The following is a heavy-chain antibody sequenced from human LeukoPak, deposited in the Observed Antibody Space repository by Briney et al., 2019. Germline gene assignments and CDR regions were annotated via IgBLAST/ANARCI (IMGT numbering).Heavy chain of an antibody. J-gene: IGHJ4*02. Sequence: GGSLRLSCAASGFTFSDYYMSWIRQAPGKGLEWVSYISTSGSDINYSASVKGRFTISRDNAKNSLYLQMNSLRAEDTAVYYCVFPVRFPGYWGQGTLVTVSS. CDR1: GFTFSDYY. D-gene: IGHD3-3*01. CDR3: VFPVRFPGY. V-gene: IGHV3-11*01. CDR2: ISTSGSDI.